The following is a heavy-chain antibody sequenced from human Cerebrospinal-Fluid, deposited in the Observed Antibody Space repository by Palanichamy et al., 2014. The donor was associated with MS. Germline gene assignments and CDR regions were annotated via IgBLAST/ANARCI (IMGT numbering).Heavy chain of an antibody. D-gene: IGHD6-13*01. CDR3: ARAYSSSRAKRNWFDP. CDR2: MNPNSGNT. CDR1: GYTFISYD. J-gene: IGHJ5*02. V-gene: IGHV1-8*01. Sequence: QVQLVQSGAEVKKPGASVKVSCRASGYTFISYDLNWVRQATGQGLEWMGWMNPNSGNTGYAQKFQGRVTMTRNTSISTAYMELSSLRSEDTAVYYCARAYSSSRAKRNWFDPWGQGTLVTVSS.